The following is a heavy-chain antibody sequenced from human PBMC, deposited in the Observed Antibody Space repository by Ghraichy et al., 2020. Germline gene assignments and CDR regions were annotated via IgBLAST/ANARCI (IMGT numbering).Heavy chain of an antibody. Sequence: GGSLRLSCATSGFTFSATYMSWIRQAPGKGLEWLSYISGSSTDTNYADSVRGRFSVSRDNAKNSLFLQMDGLRVEDTAVYYCAKTPHVLATNHHDYWGQGTQVTVSS. J-gene: IGHJ4*02. CDR3: AKTPHVLATNHHDY. V-gene: IGHV3-11*06. D-gene: IGHD5-24*01. CDR2: ISGSSTDT. CDR1: GFTFSATY.